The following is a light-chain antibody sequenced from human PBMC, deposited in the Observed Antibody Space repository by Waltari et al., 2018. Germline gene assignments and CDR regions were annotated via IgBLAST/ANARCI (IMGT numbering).Light chain of an antibody. J-gene: IGLJ2*01. Sequence: QSALTQPASVSGSPGQSITIPCTGSDSDIGAYDRVSRYQQHPGQVPRLLIYEVRRRPSGISNRFSGSKSGNTASLSISGLQPEDEADYYCNSYTTGTIKFGGGTKLTVL. CDR2: EVR. CDR3: NSYTTGTIK. V-gene: IGLV2-14*01. CDR1: DSDIGAYDR.